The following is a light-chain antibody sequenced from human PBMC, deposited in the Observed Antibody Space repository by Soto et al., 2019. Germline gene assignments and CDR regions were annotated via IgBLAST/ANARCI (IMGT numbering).Light chain of an antibody. J-gene: IGLJ2*01. CDR1: TSNIGSHT. CDR2: SNT. CDR3: AAWDDSLNGVV. Sequence: QSLLTQPPSASGTPGQTIVSCCSGGTSNIGSHTVNWFQQLPGTAPRLLIYSNTQRPSGVPDRFSGSKSGTSASLAINGLQSQYEGDYYCAAWDDSLNGVVFGGGTKVTVL. V-gene: IGLV1-44*01.